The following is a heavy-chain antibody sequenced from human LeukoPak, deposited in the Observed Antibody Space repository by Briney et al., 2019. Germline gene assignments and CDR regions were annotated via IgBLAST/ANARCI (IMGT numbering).Heavy chain of an antibody. CDR1: GGPTSTSSTH. Sequence: SETLSLTCTVSGGPTSTSSTHWGWVRQPPGKGLEWIGSIYYSGSTYYSPSLKSRVTISVDTSKNQFSLWLTSVTAADTAVYYCVTTLTRDSSGWYVIDYWGQGTLVTVSS. CDR2: IYYSGST. V-gene: IGHV4-39*01. J-gene: IGHJ4*02. CDR3: VTTLTRDSSGWYVIDY. D-gene: IGHD6-19*01.